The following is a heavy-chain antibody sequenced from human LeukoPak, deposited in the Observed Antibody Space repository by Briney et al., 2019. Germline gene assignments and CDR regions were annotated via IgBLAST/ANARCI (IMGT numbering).Heavy chain of an antibody. CDR1: GFTFNSYS. D-gene: IGHD1-26*01. Sequence: GGSLRLSCAASGFTFNSYSMNWVRQAPGKGLEWVSSVSSSSSYIYYAGSLKGRFTISRDNAKNSLYLQMNSLRAEGTAVYYCARQTPGRYFVDYGGPGTPVTVSS. J-gene: IGHJ4*02. V-gene: IGHV3-21*01. CDR2: VSSSSSYI. CDR3: ARQTPGRYFVDY.